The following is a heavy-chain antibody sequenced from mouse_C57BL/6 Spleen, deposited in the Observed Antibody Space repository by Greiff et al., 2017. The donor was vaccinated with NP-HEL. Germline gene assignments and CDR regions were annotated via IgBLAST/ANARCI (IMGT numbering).Heavy chain of an antibody. CDR1: GYAFSSSW. CDR2: IYPGDGDT. CDR3: ATVYGYFDV. Sequence: QVQLKESGPELVKPGASVKISCKASGYAFSSSWMNWVKQRPGKGLEWIGRIYPGDGDTNYNGKFKGKATLTADKSSSTAYMQLSSLTSEDSAVYCCATVYGYFDVWGTGTTVTVAS. J-gene: IGHJ1*03. V-gene: IGHV1-82*01.